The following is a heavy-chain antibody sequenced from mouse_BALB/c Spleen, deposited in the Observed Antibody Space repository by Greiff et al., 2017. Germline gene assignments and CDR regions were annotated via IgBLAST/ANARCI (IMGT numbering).Heavy chain of an antibody. CDR3: ARNLFMDY. D-gene: IGHD1-1*01. J-gene: IGHJ4*01. CDR1: GFAFSSYD. Sequence: EVMLVESGGGLVKPGGSLKLSCAASGFAFSSYDMSWVRQTPEKRLEWVAYISSGGGSTYYPDTVMGRFTISRDNAKNTLYLQMSSLKSEDTAMYYCARNLFMDYWGQGTSVTVSS. CDR2: ISSGGGST. V-gene: IGHV5-12-1*01.